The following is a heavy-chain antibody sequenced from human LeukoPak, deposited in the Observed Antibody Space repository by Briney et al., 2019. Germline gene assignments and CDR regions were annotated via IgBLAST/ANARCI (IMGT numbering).Heavy chain of an antibody. CDR2: IYPGDSDT. V-gene: IGHV5-51*01. CDR3: ARLGLRFLEWPKDDAFDI. CDR1: EHSFTSYW. J-gene: IGHJ3*02. D-gene: IGHD3-3*01. Sequence: GESLKISCKGSEHSFTSYWIVWVRQMPGKGLEWMGIIYPGDSDTKYSPSFQGQVTISADKSITTAYLQWSSLKASDTAMYYCARLGLRFLEWPKDDAFDIWGQGTMVTVSS.